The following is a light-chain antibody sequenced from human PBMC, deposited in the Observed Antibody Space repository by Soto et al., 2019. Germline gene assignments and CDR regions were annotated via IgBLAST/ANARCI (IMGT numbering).Light chain of an antibody. Sequence: EIVMTQSPATLSVSPGERATLSCRASQSVSSNLAWYQQKPGQAPRLLIYGASTRATGIPARFSGSGSGTEFTLTISSLQSEDFAVYYCQHYNNWPRVGPGTKVDTK. CDR1: QSVSSN. V-gene: IGKV3-15*01. CDR3: QHYNNWPR. CDR2: GAS. J-gene: IGKJ3*01.